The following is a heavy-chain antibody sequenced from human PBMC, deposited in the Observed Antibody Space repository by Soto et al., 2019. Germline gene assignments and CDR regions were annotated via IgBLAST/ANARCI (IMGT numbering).Heavy chain of an antibody. CDR1: GYTFTSYD. CDR3: AMDSSYDFWSGNYYYYYYMDV. V-gene: IGHV1-8*01. D-gene: IGHD3-3*01. J-gene: IGHJ6*03. CDR2: MNPNSGNT. Sequence: GASVKVSCKASGYTFTSYDINWVRQATGQGLEWMGWMNPNSGNTGYAQKFQGRVTMTRNTSISTAYMELSSLRFEDTAVYYCAMDSSYDFWSGNYYYYYYMDVWGKGTTVTVSS.